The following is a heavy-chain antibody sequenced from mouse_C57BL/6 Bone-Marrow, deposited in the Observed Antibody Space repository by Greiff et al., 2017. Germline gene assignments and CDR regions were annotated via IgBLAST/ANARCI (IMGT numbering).Heavy chain of an antibody. J-gene: IGHJ1*03. CDR1: GYTFTSYW. D-gene: IGHD1-1*01. CDR3: ARETTVVDWYFDV. CDR2: IDPSDSYT. Sequence: QVQLKQPGAELVKPGASVKLSCKASGYTFTSYWMQWVKQRPGQGLEWIGEIDPSDSYTNYNQKFKGKATLTVDTSSSTAYMQRSSLTSEDSAVYYCARETTVVDWYFDVWGTGTTVTVSS. V-gene: IGHV1-50*01.